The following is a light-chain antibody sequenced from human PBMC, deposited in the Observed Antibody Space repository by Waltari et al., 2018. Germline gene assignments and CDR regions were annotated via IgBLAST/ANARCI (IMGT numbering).Light chain of an antibody. Sequence: PSASGPPGQTATISCSGSTSNIGSNTVNWYQQLPGTAPKLLTQSNNQRPSGVPDRFSGSKSGTSASLIISGLQSEDEAEYFCAAWDDSLKAVLFGGGTKL. V-gene: IGLV1-44*01. CDR3: AAWDDSLKAVL. J-gene: IGLJ2*01. CDR1: TSNIGSNT. CDR2: SNN.